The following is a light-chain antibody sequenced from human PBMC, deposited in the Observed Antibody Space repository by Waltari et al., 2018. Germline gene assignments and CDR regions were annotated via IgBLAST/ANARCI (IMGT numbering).Light chain of an antibody. J-gene: IGKJ1*01. CDR1: QTLFYSSNNKNY. Sequence: DIVMTQSPDSLAVSLGERATINCKSSQTLFYSSNNKNYLAWYQLKPGQPPKLLIFWASTRESGVPDRFSGSGSATDFTLTIDTLQAEDVAVYYCQQYYSFPQTFGQGTKVEIK. CDR2: WAS. CDR3: QQYYSFPQT. V-gene: IGKV4-1*01.